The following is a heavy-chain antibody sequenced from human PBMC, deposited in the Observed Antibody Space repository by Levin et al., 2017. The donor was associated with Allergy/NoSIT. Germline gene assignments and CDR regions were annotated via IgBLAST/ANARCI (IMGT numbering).Heavy chain of an antibody. CDR3: ARHHAKYEYAWGPDACDT. CDR2: IYYSGST. CDR1: GGSISSFY. Sequence: MSGGSLRLSCTVSGGSISSFYWSWIRQPPGKNLEWIGYIYYSGSTYYNPSLKSRVTISVDTSKNQLSLRLRSVTAADTAVYYCARHHAKYEYAWGPDACDTWGQGTLVTVSS. J-gene: IGHJ5*02. V-gene: IGHV4-59*08. D-gene: IGHD3-16*01.